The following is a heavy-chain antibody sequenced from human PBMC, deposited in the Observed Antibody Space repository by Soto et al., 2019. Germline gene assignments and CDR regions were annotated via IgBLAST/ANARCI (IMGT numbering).Heavy chain of an antibody. D-gene: IGHD2-15*01. CDR1: GGSFSGYY. CDR2: INHSGST. CDR3: ARVRGVVAATRMWALFDY. V-gene: IGHV4-34*01. J-gene: IGHJ4*02. Sequence: QVQLQQWGAGLLKPSETLSLTCAVYGGSFSGYYWSWIRQPPGKGLEWIGEINHSGSTNYNPSLMRRLTISVVTSKDQCSRKLSCVTAADTAVYYCARVRGVVAATRMWALFDYWGQGTLVTVSS.